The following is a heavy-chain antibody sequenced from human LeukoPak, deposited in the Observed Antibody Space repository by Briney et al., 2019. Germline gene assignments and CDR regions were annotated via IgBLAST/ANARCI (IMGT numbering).Heavy chain of an antibody. CDR1: GFTFSSYA. V-gene: IGHV3-23*01. Sequence: GGSLRLSCAGSGFTFSSYAMSWVRQAPGKGLEWVSAISRSGGSTYYADSVKGRFTISRDNSKNTLYLQMDSLRAEDTAVYYCAEDKSLAAYTLDYWGQGTLVTVSS. CDR3: AEDKSLAAYTLDY. D-gene: IGHD6-6*01. CDR2: ISRSGGST. J-gene: IGHJ4*02.